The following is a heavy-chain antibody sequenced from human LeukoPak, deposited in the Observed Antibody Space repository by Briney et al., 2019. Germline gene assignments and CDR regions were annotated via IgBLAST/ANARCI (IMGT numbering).Heavy chain of an antibody. CDR3: AKAEGYDILTGLDY. CDR2: IGASGGGT. V-gene: IGHV3-23*01. D-gene: IGHD3-9*01. CDR1: GFTFSSYA. J-gene: IGHJ4*02. Sequence: GGSLRLSCATSGFTFSSYAMSWARQAPGKGLEWVSGIGASGGGTYYADSVKRRFTISRDNSKNTLYLQMNSLRTEDTAVYYCAKAEGYDILTGLDYWGQGTLVTVSS.